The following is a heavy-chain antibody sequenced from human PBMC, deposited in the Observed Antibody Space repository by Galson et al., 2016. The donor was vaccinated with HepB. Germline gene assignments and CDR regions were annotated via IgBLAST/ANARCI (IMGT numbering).Heavy chain of an antibody. CDR2: INAGNGNT. Sequence: SVKVSCKASGYTFSNYAIHWVCQAPGQRLEWMGWINAGNGNTKYSQKFQDRITITRDTSASTVYMDLSSLKSEDTAVYYCARSSGVRGVLEDWGQGSLVTVPS. J-gene: IGHJ4*02. D-gene: IGHD1-1*01. CDR1: GYTFSNYA. V-gene: IGHV1-3*01. CDR3: ARSSGVRGVLED.